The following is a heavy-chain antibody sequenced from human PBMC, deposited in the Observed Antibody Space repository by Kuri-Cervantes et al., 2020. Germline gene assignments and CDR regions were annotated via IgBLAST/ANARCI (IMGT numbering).Heavy chain of an antibody. D-gene: IGHD3-16*01. J-gene: IGHJ3*02. CDR1: GFTFSSYW. Sequence: GESLKISCAASGFTFSSYWMSWVRQAPGKGLEWVANIKQDGSEKYYVDSVKGRFAISRDNAKNSLYLQMNSLGVEDTAVYYCARDTNWGSYPSGGKLQDGFDIWGQGTRVTVSS. CDR3: ARDTNWGSYPSGGKLQDGFDI. V-gene: IGHV3-7*01. CDR2: IKQDGSEK.